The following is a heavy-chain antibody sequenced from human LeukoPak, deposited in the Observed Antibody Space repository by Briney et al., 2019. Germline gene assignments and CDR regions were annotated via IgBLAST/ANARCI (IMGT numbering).Heavy chain of an antibody. Sequence: SETLSLTCTVSGGSISSYYWSWIRQPAGKGLEWIGRIYTSGSTNYNPSLKSRVTMSVDTSKNQFSLKLSSVTAADTAVYYCASTGEKRYYYYMDVWGKGTTVTVSS. CDR2: IYTSGST. CDR1: GGSISSYY. V-gene: IGHV4-4*07. D-gene: IGHD3-10*01. J-gene: IGHJ6*03. CDR3: ASTGEKRYYYYMDV.